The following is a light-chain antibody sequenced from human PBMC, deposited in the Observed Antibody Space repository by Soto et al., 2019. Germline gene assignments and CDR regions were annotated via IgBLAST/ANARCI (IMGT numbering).Light chain of an antibody. CDR2: GAS. V-gene: IGKV3-20*01. Sequence: EIEMTQSPCTLSLSPGERATISCRASQSVSSSYLAWYQQKPGQAPRLLIYGASSRSTGIPDRFSGSGSGTDFSLTISRLEPEDVAVYYCQQYGSSLPLTFGQGTRLEIK. CDR1: QSVSSSY. J-gene: IGKJ5*01. CDR3: QQYGSSLPLT.